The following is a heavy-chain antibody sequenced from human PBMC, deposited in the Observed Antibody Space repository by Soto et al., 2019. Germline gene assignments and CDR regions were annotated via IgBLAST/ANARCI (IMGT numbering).Heavy chain of an antibody. D-gene: IGHD6-19*01. CDR3: AKGGWYPDS. Sequence: EFKVVESGGGLVQPGGSLRLSCAASGFIFSTSWMSWVRQAPGRRLEWVAYIKQDGSEEHYVDSVKGRFTISRDNAKNSLYLQMNSLRVEDTAIYYCAKGGWYPDSWGQGTLVTVSS. CDR2: IKQDGSEE. CDR1: GFIFSTSW. J-gene: IGHJ4*02. V-gene: IGHV3-7*01.